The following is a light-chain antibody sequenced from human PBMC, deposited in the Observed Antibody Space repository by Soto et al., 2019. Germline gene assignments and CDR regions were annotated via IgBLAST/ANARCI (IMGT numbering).Light chain of an antibody. Sequence: EIVMTQSPATLSVSPGERATLSCRARRTVSSNLAWYQQRPGQAPRLLIYGASTRATGIPARFSGSGSGTEFTLTISSLQSEDFAVYYCQQYNNWPLMYTFGQGTKLEIK. CDR3: QQYNNWPLMYT. J-gene: IGKJ2*01. CDR1: RTVSSN. CDR2: GAS. V-gene: IGKV3-15*01.